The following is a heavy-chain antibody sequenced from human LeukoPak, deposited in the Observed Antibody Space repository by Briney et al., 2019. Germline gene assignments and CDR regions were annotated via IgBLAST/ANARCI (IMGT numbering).Heavy chain of an antibody. V-gene: IGHV4-4*07. CDR2: IYAIGTP. J-gene: IGHJ6*02. CDR3: ARDSRAPTQYGSGSYDFYYYYGMDV. CDR1: GGSISSYY. Sequence: SETLSLTCTVSGGSISSYYWSWIRQPAGKGLEWIGRIYAIGTPNYNPSLKSRVTMSVDTSKNQFSLKLSSVTAADTAVYYCARDSRAPTQYGSGSYDFYYYYGMDVWGQGTTVTVSS. D-gene: IGHD3-10*01.